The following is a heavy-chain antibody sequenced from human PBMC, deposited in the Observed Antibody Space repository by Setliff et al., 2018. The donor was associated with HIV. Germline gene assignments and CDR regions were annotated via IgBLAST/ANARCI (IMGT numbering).Heavy chain of an antibody. J-gene: IGHJ3*02. CDR3: ATRPPGVHGFNI. CDR2: IIPVVDAP. Sequence: SVKVSCKASGGSFNILGFTWVRQAPGQGLEWVGGIIPVVDAPIYAQRFQGGVVITADKSTGTAYMQLSSLKFEDTAVYYCATRPPGVHGFNIWGQGTMVTVSS. D-gene: IGHD3-10*01. CDR1: GGSFNILG. V-gene: IGHV1-69*06.